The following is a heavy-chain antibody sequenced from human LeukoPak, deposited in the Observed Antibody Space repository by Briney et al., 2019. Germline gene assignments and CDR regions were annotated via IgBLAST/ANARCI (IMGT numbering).Heavy chain of an antibody. CDR1: GFTFSTYS. CDR2: MSSDGSTI. D-gene: IGHD3-10*01. Sequence: GGSLRLSCAASGFTFSTYSMNWVRRAPGKGLVWVSRMSSDGSTINYADSVKGRFTISRDNAKNTLYLQMNSLRAEDTAIYYCARGRGPYGWFDPWGQGTLVTVSS. V-gene: IGHV3-74*01. CDR3: ARGRGPYGWFDP. J-gene: IGHJ5*02.